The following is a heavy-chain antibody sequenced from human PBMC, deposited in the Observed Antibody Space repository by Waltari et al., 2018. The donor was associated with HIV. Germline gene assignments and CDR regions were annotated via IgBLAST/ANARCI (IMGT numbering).Heavy chain of an antibody. CDR3: ARASGGWYSNY. V-gene: IGHV1-2*02. D-gene: IGHD6-19*01. Sequence: QVQLVQSGAEVKKPGASVKVSCKASGYTFTGYYMHWVRQAPGQGLEWMGWINPNSGGTNYAQKCQGRVTMTRDTSISTAYMELSRLRSDDTAVYYCARASGGWYSNYWGQGTLVTVSS. J-gene: IGHJ4*02. CDR2: INPNSGGT. CDR1: GYTFTGYY.